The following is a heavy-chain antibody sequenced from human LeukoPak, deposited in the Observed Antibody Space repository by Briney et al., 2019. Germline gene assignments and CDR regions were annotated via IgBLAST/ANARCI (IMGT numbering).Heavy chain of an antibody. CDR2: IYYSGNT. Sequence: PSETLSLTCTVSGGSISGSSYYWGWIRQPPGKGLEWIGSIYYSGNTYYNQSLKSRVTISVDTSKNQFSLKLNSVTAADTAVYYCARQDTSMVAFDYWGQGTLVTVSS. D-gene: IGHD5-18*01. J-gene: IGHJ4*02. CDR1: GGSISGSSYY. V-gene: IGHV4-39*01. CDR3: ARQDTSMVAFDY.